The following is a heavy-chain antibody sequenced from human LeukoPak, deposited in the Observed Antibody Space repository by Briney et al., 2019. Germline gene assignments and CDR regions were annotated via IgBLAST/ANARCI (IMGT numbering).Heavy chain of an antibody. CDR2: IYYSGST. V-gene: IGHV4-59*11. CDR3: TRGLHTSLPFH. D-gene: IGHD2/OR15-2a*01. J-gene: IGHJ4*02. CDR1: GGSISSHY. Sequence: PSQTLSLTCTVSGGSISSHYCSWIRHPPGKGLEWIGYIYYSGSTNYNPSLKSRVTISVDTSKNQFSLSLSSVIAADTAVYYCTRGLHTSLPFHWGQGIRVTVSA.